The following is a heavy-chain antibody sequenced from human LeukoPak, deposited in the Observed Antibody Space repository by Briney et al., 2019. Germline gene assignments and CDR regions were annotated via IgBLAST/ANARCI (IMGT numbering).Heavy chain of an antibody. CDR2: IWYDGSNK. CDR3: ARDSQIYSLDY. D-gene: IGHD4-11*01. V-gene: IGHV3-33*01. Sequence: GGSLRLSCAASGFTFSSYGMHWVRHAPGKGLEWVAVIWYDGSNKYYADSVKGRFTISRDNSKNTLYLQMNSLRAEDTAVYYCARDSQIYSLDYWGQGTLVTVSS. J-gene: IGHJ4*02. CDR1: GFTFSSYG.